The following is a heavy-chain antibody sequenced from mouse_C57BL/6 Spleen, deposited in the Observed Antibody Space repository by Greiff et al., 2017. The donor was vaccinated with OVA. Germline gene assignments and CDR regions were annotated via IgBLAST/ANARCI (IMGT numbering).Heavy chain of an antibody. D-gene: IGHD1-1*01. Sequence: QVQLQQSGAELVKPGASVKISCKASGYAFSSYWMNWVKQRPGKGLEWIGQIYPGDGDPNYNGKFKGKATLTADKSSSTAYMQLSSLTSEDSAVYFCARSRDYGSSLDYWGQGTTLTVSS. CDR2: IYPGDGDP. V-gene: IGHV1-80*01. J-gene: IGHJ2*01. CDR1: GYAFSSYW. CDR3: ARSRDYGSSLDY.